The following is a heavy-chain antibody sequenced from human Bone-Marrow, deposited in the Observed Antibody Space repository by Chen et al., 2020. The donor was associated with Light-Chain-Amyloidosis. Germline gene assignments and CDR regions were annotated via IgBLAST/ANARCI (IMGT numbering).Heavy chain of an antibody. CDR2: IKSKTDGGTT. CDR3: TTGIIPTSRYYYYMDV. Sequence: EVQRVESGGGLVKPGGSLRLSCAASGFTFSNAWMSWVRQAPGKGLEWVGRIKSKTDGGTTDYAAPVKGSFTISRDASTNTLYLQMNSLKPADTAVYYCTTGIIPTSRYYYYMDVWGTGTTVTVSS. J-gene: IGHJ6*03. CDR1: GFTFSNAW. V-gene: IGHV3-15*01.